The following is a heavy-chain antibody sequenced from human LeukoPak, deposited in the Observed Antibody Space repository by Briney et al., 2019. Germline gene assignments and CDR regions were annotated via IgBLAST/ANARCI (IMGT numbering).Heavy chain of an antibody. D-gene: IGHD3-3*01. CDR2: ISGSGGST. CDR1: GFTFSSYA. Sequence: GRSLRLSCAASGFTFSSYAMSWVRQAPGKGLEWVSAISGSGGSTYYADSVKGRFTISRDNSKNTLYLQMNSLRAEDTAVYYCANLEANYDFWSGYFSLNAFDIWGQGTMVTVSS. CDR3: ANLEANYDFWSGYFSLNAFDI. J-gene: IGHJ3*02. V-gene: IGHV3-23*01.